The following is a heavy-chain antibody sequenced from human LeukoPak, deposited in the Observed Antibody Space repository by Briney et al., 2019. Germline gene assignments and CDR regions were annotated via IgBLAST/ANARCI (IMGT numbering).Heavy chain of an antibody. CDR3: TRAWRGIGYGSRTSCYGFDY. J-gene: IGHJ4*02. CDR2: IRSKAYGGTT. Sequence: GGSLRLSCTVSGFTFGDYAMSWFRQAPGRGLEWVGFIRSKAYGGTTEYVASVKGRFTISRAESHSMACRQMSSTKTEVYAVSYCTRAWRGIGYGSRTSCYGFDYWGQGTLVTVSS. CDR1: GFTFGDYA. D-gene: IGHD2-2*01. V-gene: IGHV3-49*03.